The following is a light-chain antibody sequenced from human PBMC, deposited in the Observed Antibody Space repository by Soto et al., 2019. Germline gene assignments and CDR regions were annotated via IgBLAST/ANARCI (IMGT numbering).Light chain of an antibody. CDR3: MQALQTPRT. CDR1: QSLLHSNGYNY. Sequence: DIVTTQSPLSLPVTPGEPASISCRSSQSLLHSNGYNYLDWYLQKPGQSPQLLIYLGSNRASGVPDRFSGSGSGTDFTLKISRVEAEDVGVYYCMQALQTPRTFGQGTRLE. J-gene: IGKJ5*01. V-gene: IGKV2-28*01. CDR2: LGS.